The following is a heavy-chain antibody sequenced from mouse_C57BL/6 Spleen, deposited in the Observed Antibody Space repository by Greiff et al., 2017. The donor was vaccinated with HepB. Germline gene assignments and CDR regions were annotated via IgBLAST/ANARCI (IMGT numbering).Heavy chain of an antibody. J-gene: IGHJ1*03. CDR2: IDPSDSET. CDR1: GYTFTSYW. Sequence: QVQLQQPGAELVRPGSSVKLSCKASGYTFTSYWMHWVKQRPIQGLEWIGNIDPSDSETHYNQKFKDKATLTVDKSSSTAYMQLSSLTSEDSAVYYCAVDDGYFWYFDVWGTGTTVTVSS. CDR3: AVDDGYFWYFDV. V-gene: IGHV1-52*01. D-gene: IGHD2-3*01.